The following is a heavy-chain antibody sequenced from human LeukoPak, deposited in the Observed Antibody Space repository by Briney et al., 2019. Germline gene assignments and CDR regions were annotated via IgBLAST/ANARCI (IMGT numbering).Heavy chain of an antibody. CDR1: GGSFSGYH. CDR3: ARGYGSSSYNWFDP. V-gene: IGHV4-34*01. D-gene: IGHD6-6*01. J-gene: IGHJ5*02. CDR2: INHSGST. Sequence: SETLSLTCAVYGGSFSGYHWSWISQPPGKGLEWIGEINHSGSTNYNPSLKSRVTISVDTSKNQFSLKLRSVTAADTAVYYCARGYGSSSYNWFDPWGQGTLLTVSS.